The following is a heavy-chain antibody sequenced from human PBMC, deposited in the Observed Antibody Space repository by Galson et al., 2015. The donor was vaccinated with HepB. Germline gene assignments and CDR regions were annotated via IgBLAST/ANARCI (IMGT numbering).Heavy chain of an antibody. J-gene: IGHJ4*02. D-gene: IGHD5-18*01. V-gene: IGHV3-11*04. Sequence: SLRLSCAASGFSFSVYWMSWVRQAPGKGLECVSYISSSGHSIYYLDSVKGRFVISRDNAKNSLYLQMNSLRAEDTGIYYCARGRFNYGYFIDFWGQGILVTVSS. CDR2: ISSSGHSI. CDR1: GFSFSVYW. CDR3: ARGRFNYGYFIDF.